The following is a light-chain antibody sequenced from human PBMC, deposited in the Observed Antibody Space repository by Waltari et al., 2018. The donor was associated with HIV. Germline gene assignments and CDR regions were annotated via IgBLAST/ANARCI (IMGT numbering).Light chain of an antibody. Sequence: EIVLTQSPATLSLSPGERATLSCRASQSVRSDLAWYQHKPGQAPRLLIYEASNRATGIPARFSGSGSGTDFTLTISSLEPEDFAVYYCQQRSIWPPVTFGGGTKVEIK. V-gene: IGKV3-11*01. CDR3: QQRSIWPPVT. CDR2: EAS. CDR1: QSVRSD. J-gene: IGKJ4*01.